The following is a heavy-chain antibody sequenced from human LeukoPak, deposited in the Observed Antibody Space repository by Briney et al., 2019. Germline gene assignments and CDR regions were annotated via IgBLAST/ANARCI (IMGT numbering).Heavy chain of an antibody. CDR2: MNPNSGNT. Sequence: ASVKVSCKASGYTFTSYDINWVRQATGQGLEWMGWMNPNSGNTGYAQKFQGRVTMTRNTSISTAYMELSSLRSEDTAVYYCARGFVDTAMSGYWGQGTLVTVFS. D-gene: IGHD5-18*01. V-gene: IGHV1-8*01. CDR3: ARGFVDTAMSGY. J-gene: IGHJ4*02. CDR1: GYTFTSYD.